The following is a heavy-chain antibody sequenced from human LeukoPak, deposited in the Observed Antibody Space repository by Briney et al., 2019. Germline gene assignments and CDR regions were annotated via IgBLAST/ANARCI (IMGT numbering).Heavy chain of an antibody. CDR1: GGSFSGYY. CDR3: ARERVAAAGNFDY. J-gene: IGHJ4*02. Sequence: SETLSLTCAVYGGSFSGYYWSWIRQPPGKGLEWIGEINHSGSTNYNPSLKSRVTMSVDTSKNQFSLKLSSVTAADTAVYYCARERVAAAGNFDYWGQGTLVTVSS. CDR2: INHSGST. V-gene: IGHV4-34*01. D-gene: IGHD6-13*01.